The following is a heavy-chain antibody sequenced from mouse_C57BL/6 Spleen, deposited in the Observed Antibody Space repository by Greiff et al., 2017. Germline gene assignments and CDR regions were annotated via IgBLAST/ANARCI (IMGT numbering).Heavy chain of an antibody. V-gene: IGHV1-82*01. CDR2: IYPGDGDT. D-gene: IGHD1-1*01. CDR3: ARERGFTAVARDYYAMDY. Sequence: QVQLQQSGPELVKPGASVKISCKASGYAFSSSWMNWVKQRPGKGLEWIGRIYPGDGDTNYNGKFKGKATLTADKSSSTAYIQLSSLTSEDSAVYFCARERGFTAVARDYYAMDYWGQGTSVTVSS. J-gene: IGHJ4*01. CDR1: GYAFSSSW.